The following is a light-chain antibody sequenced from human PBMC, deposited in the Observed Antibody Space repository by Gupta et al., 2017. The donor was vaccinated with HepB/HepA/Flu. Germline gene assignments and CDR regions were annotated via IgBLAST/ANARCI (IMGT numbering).Light chain of an antibody. CDR1: QSISSY. V-gene: IGKV1-39*01. CDR2: AAS. J-gene: IGKJ1*01. Sequence: DIQMTQSSSSLSASVGDRVTITCRASQSISSYLNWYQQKPGKAPKLLIYAASSLQSGVPSRFSGSGSGTDFTLTISSLQPEDFATYYCQQSYSTPVETFGQGTKVEIK. CDR3: QQSYSTPVET.